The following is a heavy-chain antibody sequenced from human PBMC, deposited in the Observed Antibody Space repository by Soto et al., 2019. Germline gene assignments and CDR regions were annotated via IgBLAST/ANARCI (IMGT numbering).Heavy chain of an antibody. D-gene: IGHD1-1*01. Sequence: GGSLRLSCAASGFTFSGSAMHWVRQASGKGLEWVGRIRSKASSYATAYAASVKGRFTISRDDSKNTAYLQMNSLKTEDTAVYYCTTRKLSTTGTTTVDYWGQGTLVTVSS. CDR1: GFTFSGSA. V-gene: IGHV3-73*01. J-gene: IGHJ4*02. CDR2: IRSKASSYAT. CDR3: TTRKLSTTGTTTVDY.